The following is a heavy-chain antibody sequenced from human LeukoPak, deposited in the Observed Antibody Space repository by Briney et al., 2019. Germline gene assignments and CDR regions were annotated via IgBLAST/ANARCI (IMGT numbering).Heavy chain of an antibody. CDR2: ISNSGST. CDR1: GGAITSHY. D-gene: IGHD2-15*01. Sequence: PSETLSLPCTVFGGAITSHYWTWIRQSPVKGLEWIGDISNSGSTSYNPSLKSRVTVSIDTSKNQFSLKLSSVTAADTAVYYCGRDALVGYFSYYYMDVWGKGTTVTASS. CDR3: GRDALVGYFSYYYMDV. J-gene: IGHJ6*03. V-gene: IGHV4-59*11.